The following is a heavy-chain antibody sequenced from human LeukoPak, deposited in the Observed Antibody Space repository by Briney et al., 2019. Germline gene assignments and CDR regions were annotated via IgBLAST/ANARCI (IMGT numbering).Heavy chain of an antibody. CDR3: ARDLSDYYDSSGYLF. CDR2: ISYDGSNE. Sequence: GGSLRLSCAASGFTFSSYAMHWVRQAPGKGLEWVAVISYDGSNEYYADSVKGRFTISRDNSKNTLYLQMNSLRAEDTAVYYCARDLSDYYDSSGYLFWGQGTLVTVSS. CDR1: GFTFSSYA. D-gene: IGHD3-22*01. V-gene: IGHV3-30-3*01. J-gene: IGHJ4*02.